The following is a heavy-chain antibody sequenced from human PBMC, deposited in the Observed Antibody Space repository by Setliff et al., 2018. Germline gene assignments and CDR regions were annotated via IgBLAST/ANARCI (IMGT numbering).Heavy chain of an antibody. D-gene: IGHD3-10*01. Sequence: PSETLSLTCTVYGGSFSDNCWSWIRQPQGKGLEWNGEMNHSGSANYNPSLKSRVPISVDASKNQFSLKLTSVTAADTAVYFCASVPHLWFGALVTFYDAFDVWGQGTMVTVSS. J-gene: IGHJ3*01. V-gene: IGHV4-34*01. CDR1: GGSFSDNC. CDR2: MNHSGSA. CDR3: ASVPHLWFGALVTFYDAFDV.